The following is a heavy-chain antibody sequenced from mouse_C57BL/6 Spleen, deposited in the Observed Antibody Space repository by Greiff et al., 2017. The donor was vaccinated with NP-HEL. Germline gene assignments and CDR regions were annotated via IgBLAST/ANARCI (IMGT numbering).Heavy chain of an antibody. V-gene: IGHV1-59*01. CDR2: IDPADSYT. CDR3: GSDTVGGGGDFAD. D-gene: IGHD1-1*01. Sequence: VQLQQSGAELVRPGTSVKLSCKASGYTFTSYWMHWVKQRPGQGLEWIGVIDPADSYTNYNQKFKGKATLTVDTSSSTAYMQLSSLTSEDSAVYYCGSDTVGGGGDFADWGQGTMVTVSA. CDR1: GYTFTSYW. J-gene: IGHJ3*01.